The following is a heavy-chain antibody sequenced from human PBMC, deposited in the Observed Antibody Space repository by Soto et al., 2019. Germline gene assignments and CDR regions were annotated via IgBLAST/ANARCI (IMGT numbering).Heavy chain of an antibody. CDR1: GFTFSSYA. J-gene: IGHJ6*02. CDR3: AKRLRGVNNYYYYGMDV. D-gene: IGHD3-10*01. V-gene: IGHV3-23*01. CDR2: ISGSGGST. Sequence: EAQLLESGGGLVQPGGSLRLSCAASGFTFSSYAMSWVRQAPGKGLEWVSAISGSGGSTYYADSVKGRFTISRDNYKNTLDLQMNSLRAEDTAVYYCAKRLRGVNNYYYYGMDVWGQGTTVTVSS.